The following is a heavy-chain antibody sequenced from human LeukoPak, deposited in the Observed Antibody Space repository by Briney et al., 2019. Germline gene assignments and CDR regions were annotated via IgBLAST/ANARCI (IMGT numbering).Heavy chain of an antibody. CDR1: GGSFSGYY. V-gene: IGHV4-34*01. CDR2: INHSGST. CDR3: ARGSSVYSSSYRTDY. J-gene: IGHJ4*02. Sequence: SETLSLTCAVYGGSFSGYYWSWIRQPPGKGLEWIGEINHSGSTNYNPSLKSRVTISVDTSKNQFSLKLSSVTAADTAVYYCARGSSVYSSSYRTDYWGQGTLVTVPS. D-gene: IGHD6-6*01.